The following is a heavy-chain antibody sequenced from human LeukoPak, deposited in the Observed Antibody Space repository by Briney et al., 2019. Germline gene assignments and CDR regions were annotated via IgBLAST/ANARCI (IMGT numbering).Heavy chain of an antibody. CDR2: IDWDGDK. D-gene: IGHD2-15*01. J-gene: IGHJ6*03. Sequence: SGPTLVNPTQTLTLTCTFSGFSLSTSGMRVSWIRQPPGKALEWLARIDWDGDKFYSTSLKTRLTISKDTSKNQVVLTMTNMDPVDTATYYCAGLVVVAATGTEQNYYCMDVWGKGTTVTVSS. V-gene: IGHV2-70*04. CDR3: AGLVVVAATGTEQNYYCMDV. CDR1: GFSLSTSGMR.